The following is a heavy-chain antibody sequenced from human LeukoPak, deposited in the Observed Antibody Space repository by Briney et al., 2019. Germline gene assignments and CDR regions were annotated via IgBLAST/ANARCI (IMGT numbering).Heavy chain of an antibody. J-gene: IGHJ3*02. V-gene: IGHV4-30-4*08. CDR2: IYYSGST. CDR1: VGSISSGGYY. D-gene: IGHD1-26*01. CDR3: ARATSGIYYGNAFDI. Sequence: PSQTLSLTCTVSVGSISSGGYYWSWIRQPPGKGLEWLGYIYYSGSTYYNPSLKSRVTISVDTSKNQFSLKLSSVTAADTGVYYCARATSGIYYGNAFDIWGQGTMVTVSS.